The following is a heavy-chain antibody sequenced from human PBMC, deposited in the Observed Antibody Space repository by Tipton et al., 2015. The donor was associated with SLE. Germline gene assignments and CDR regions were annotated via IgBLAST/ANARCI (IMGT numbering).Heavy chain of an antibody. CDR2: ISSSGSTT. CDR1: GFTFRSYE. D-gene: IGHD6-13*01. Sequence: SLRLSCAASGFTFRSYEMNWVRQAPGKGLEWVSYISSSGSTTYYADSVKGRFTITRDNAKNSLYLQMNSLRAEDTAVYYCARANFGSSWYYWGQGTLVTVSS. V-gene: IGHV3-48*03. CDR3: ARANFGSSWYY. J-gene: IGHJ4*02.